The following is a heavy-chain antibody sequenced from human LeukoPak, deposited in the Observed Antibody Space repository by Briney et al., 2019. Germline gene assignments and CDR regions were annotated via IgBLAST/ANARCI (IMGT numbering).Heavy chain of an antibody. Sequence: GESLTISCQGSGYSFTSYWIGWVRQMPGKGLEWMGIIYPVDSDTRYSPSFQGQVTISADKSISTAYLQWSSLKASDTAMYYCARHIPKYSNYGYYYYYMDVWGKGTTVTVSS. D-gene: IGHD4-11*01. CDR3: ARHIPKYSNYGYYYYYMDV. CDR1: GYSFTSYW. J-gene: IGHJ6*03. V-gene: IGHV5-51*01. CDR2: IYPVDSDT.